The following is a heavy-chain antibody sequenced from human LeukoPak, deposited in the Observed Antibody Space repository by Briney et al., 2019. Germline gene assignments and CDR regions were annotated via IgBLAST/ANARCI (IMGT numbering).Heavy chain of an antibody. V-gene: IGHV3-15*01. J-gene: IGHJ4*02. Sequence: PGGALRVSCAASGFSLSNAWMSWVRQASGKGLEWVGRIKSKTDGGTVHYAAPVKGRLAISRDDSKNMVFLQMNSLNTEDTAVYCRGWLDYWGQGTLVAVSS. CDR1: GFSLSNAW. D-gene: IGHD2-15*01. CDR3: GWLDY. CDR2: IKSKTDGGTV.